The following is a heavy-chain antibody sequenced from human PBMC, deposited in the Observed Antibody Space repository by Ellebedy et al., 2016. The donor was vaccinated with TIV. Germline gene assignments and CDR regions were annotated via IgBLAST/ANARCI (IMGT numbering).Heavy chain of an antibody. Sequence: GESLKISXVASTFTFSSDGMSWVRQTPEKGLEWIAYISSSSNAIYYADSVRGRFTVSRDSAGNSLYLQMNGLTVDDTALYFCARTRGGEFDFWGQGSLVTVSS. CDR3: ARTRGGEFDF. CDR2: ISSSSNAI. D-gene: IGHD3-10*01. V-gene: IGHV3-48*04. CDR1: TFTFSSDG. J-gene: IGHJ4*02.